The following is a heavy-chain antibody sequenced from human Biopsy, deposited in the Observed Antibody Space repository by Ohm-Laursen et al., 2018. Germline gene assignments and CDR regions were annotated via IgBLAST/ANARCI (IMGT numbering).Heavy chain of an antibody. D-gene: IGHD3-22*01. Sequence: SESLSFTCTVFGGSISNNNYYWGWIGQPPGKGLEWIGSIFYRGSTHYKPSLKSRVNISVDTSKNQFSLKLNSVTAADTAVYYCARDYDTSGYYYASWGQGTLVTVSS. CDR1: GGSISNNNYY. CDR3: ARDYDTSGYYYAS. CDR2: IFYRGST. V-gene: IGHV4-39*01. J-gene: IGHJ5*02.